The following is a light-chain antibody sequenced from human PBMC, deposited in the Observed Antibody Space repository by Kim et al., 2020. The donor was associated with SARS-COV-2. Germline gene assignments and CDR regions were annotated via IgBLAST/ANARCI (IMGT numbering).Light chain of an antibody. V-gene: IGLV3-19*01. J-gene: IGLJ2*01. CDR2: GRN. Sequence: SSELTQDPVVSVALGQTVRITCQGDSLRSYYATWYQQKPRQAPVLVIYGRNNRPSGIPDRFSGSASGNTASLTISGTQAEDEADFYCQSRDSGGKVVFGGGTKVTVL. CDR1: SLRSYY. CDR3: QSRDSGGKVV.